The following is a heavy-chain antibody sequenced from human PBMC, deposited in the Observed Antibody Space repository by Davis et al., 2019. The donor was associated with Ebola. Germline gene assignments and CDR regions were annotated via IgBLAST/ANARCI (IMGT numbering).Heavy chain of an antibody. V-gene: IGHV5-51*01. J-gene: IGHJ3*01. D-gene: IGHD1-20*01. Sequence: QVSCKDSENSFSSYWIGWVRPMPGNGLEWMGIIYTGDSDTRYSPSFRGQVTISADKSTRTAYLQWGSLKASDTAMYYCASLRRTITGMDDGFDLWGQGTMVTVSS. CDR1: ENSFSSYW. CDR2: IYTGDSDT. CDR3: ASLRRTITGMDDGFDL.